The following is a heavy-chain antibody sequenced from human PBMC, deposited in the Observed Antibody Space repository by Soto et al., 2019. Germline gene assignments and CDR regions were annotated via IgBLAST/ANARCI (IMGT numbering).Heavy chain of an antibody. Sequence: QVQLVESGGGVVQPGRSLRLSCAASGFTFSSYAMHWVRQAPGKGLEWVAVISYDGSNKYYADSVKGRFTISRDNSKNTRYLQMNSLRAEDTAVYYCASGSQRWLQLDYWGQGTLVTVSS. CDR3: ASGSQRWLQLDY. D-gene: IGHD5-18*01. CDR1: GFTFSSYA. CDR2: ISYDGSNK. J-gene: IGHJ4*02. V-gene: IGHV3-30-3*01.